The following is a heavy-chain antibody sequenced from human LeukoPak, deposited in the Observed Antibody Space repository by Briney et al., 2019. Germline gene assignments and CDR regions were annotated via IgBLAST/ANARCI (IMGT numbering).Heavy chain of an antibody. CDR1: GGSISSYY. J-gene: IGHJ4*02. CDR2: IYYSGST. D-gene: IGHD3-10*01. CDR3: ARGSSGPGNRS. Sequence: ASETLSLTCTVSGGSISSYYWSWIRQPPGKGLEWIGYIYYSGSTNYNPSLKSRVTISVDTSKNQFSLKLSSVTAADTAVYYCARGSSGPGNRSWGQGTLVIVSS. V-gene: IGHV4-59*01.